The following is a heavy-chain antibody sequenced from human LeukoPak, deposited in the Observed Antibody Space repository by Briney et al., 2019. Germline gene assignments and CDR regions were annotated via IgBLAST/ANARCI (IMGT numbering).Heavy chain of an antibody. D-gene: IGHD5-18*01. CDR2: IYYSGST. J-gene: IGHJ4*02. CDR3: ASSRRGYSYGVNFDY. CDR1: GGSISSGDYY. V-gene: IGHV4-30-4*01. Sequence: PSETLSLTCTVSGGSISSGDYYWSWIRQPPGKGLEWIGYIYYSGSTYYNPSLKSRVTISVDTSKNQFSLKLSSVTAADTAVYYCASSRRGYSYGVNFDYWGQGTLVTVSS.